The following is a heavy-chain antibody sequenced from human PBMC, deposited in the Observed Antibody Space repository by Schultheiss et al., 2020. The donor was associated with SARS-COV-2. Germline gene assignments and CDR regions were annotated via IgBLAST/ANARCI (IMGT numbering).Heavy chain of an antibody. CDR3: ARELYCDGACYGREGMDV. V-gene: IGHV1-18*01. J-gene: IGHJ6*02. Sequence: ASVKVSCKASGYTFTNFGISWVRQAPGEGLEWMGWISTYNGNTNYAQKVQGRVTMTTDTSTSTVYMELRSLRSDDTAVYYCARELYCDGACYGREGMDVWGQGTTVTVSS. CDR2: ISTYNGNT. CDR1: GYTFTNFG. D-gene: IGHD2-15*01.